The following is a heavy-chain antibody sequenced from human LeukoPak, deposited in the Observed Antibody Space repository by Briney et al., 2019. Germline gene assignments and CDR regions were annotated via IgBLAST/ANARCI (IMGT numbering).Heavy chain of an antibody. CDR2: ISAYNGNT. CDR3: ARARGIVGAMDYFDY. J-gene: IGHJ4*02. V-gene: IGHV1-18*01. CDR1: GYTFTSYG. Sequence: ASVKVSCKASGYTFTSYGISWVRQAPGQGLEWMGWISAYNGNTNYAQKLQGRVTMTTDTSTSTAYMELRSLRSDDTAVYYCARARGIVGAMDYFDYWGQGTLVTVSS. D-gene: IGHD1-26*01.